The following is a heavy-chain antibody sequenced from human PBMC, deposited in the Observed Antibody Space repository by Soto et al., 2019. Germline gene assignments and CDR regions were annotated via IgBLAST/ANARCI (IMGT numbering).Heavy chain of an antibody. D-gene: IGHD6-13*01. J-gene: IGHJ4*01. CDR1: GYTFTSYG. CDR3: ARDQGSGWYQYFDC. CDR2: ISAYNGNT. V-gene: IGHV1-18*01. Sequence: QVQLVQSGTEVKKPGASVKVSCKASGYTFTSYGISWVRQAPGQGLEWMGWISAYNGNTNYAQKLQGRVTLTTDASKNTAYMELRSLRSDDTAVYYGARDQGSGWYQYFDCWGRGTLVTVAS.